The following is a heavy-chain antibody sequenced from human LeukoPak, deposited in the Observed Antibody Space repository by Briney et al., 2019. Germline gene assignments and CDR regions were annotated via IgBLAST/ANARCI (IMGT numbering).Heavy chain of an antibody. D-gene: IGHD1-7*01. Sequence: GRSLRLSCAASGFTFSSYGMHWVRQAPGKGLEWVAVIWYDGSNKYYADSVKGRFTISRDNSKNTLYLQMNSLRAEDTAVYYCARRTTTYYYYYYMDVWGKGTTVTVSS. CDR1: GFTFSSYG. V-gene: IGHV3-33*01. J-gene: IGHJ6*03. CDR2: IWYDGSNK. CDR3: ARRTTTYYYYYYMDV.